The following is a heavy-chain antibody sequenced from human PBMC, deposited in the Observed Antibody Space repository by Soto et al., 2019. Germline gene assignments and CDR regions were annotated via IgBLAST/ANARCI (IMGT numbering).Heavy chain of an antibody. V-gene: IGHV4-59*08. Sequence: PSETLSLTCSVSGGSINNYYWSWFRQPPGKGLEFIGYIYYAGTTTYNPSLKSRVTISVDMSKNQFSLKLSSVTAADTAVYYCARLGGYYQALDSWGQGTLVTVS. J-gene: IGHJ4*02. CDR2: IYYAGTT. CDR1: GGSINNYY. CDR3: ARLGGYYQALDS. D-gene: IGHD3-22*01.